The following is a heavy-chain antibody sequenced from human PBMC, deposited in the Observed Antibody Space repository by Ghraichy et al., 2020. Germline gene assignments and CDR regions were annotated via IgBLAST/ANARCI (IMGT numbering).Heavy chain of an antibody. Sequence: GGSLRLSCAASGFTFSSYWMHWVRQAPGKGLVWVSRINSDGSSTSYADSVKGRFTISRDNAKNTLYLQMNSLRAEDTAVYYCATGPIKGLGRIFDYWGQGTLVTVSS. CDR3: ATGPIKGLGRIFDY. J-gene: IGHJ4*02. CDR1: GFTFSSYW. V-gene: IGHV3-74*01. CDR2: INSDGSST. D-gene: IGHD3/OR15-3a*01.